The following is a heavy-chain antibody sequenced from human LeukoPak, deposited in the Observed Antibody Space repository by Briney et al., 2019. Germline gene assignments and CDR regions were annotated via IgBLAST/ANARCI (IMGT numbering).Heavy chain of an antibody. CDR3: AKALTSGWYLDAFNI. J-gene: IGHJ3*02. D-gene: IGHD6-19*01. Sequence: GRSLRLSCAASGFTFSSCGTHWVRQAPGKGLEWVAVISYDGSNKYYADSVKGRFTISRDNSKNTLFLEMNSLRAEDTAVYYCAKALTSGWYLDAFNIWGQGTMDTVSS. V-gene: IGHV3-30*18. CDR1: GFTFSSCG. CDR2: ISYDGSNK.